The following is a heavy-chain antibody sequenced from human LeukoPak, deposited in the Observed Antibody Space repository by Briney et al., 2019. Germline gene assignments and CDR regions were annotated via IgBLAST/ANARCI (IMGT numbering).Heavy chain of an antibody. J-gene: IGHJ4*02. CDR3: ATGEPIAY. CDR2: VYSSGST. V-gene: IGHV4-4*07. D-gene: IGHD3-16*02. Sequence: PSETLSLTSTVSGGSISNYYWNWIRQPAGKGLEWIGRVYSSGSTNFNPSLKSRVTISVDRSKNQSSLKLSSVTAADTAVYYCATGEPIAYCGEGTLVTVSS. CDR1: GGSISNYY.